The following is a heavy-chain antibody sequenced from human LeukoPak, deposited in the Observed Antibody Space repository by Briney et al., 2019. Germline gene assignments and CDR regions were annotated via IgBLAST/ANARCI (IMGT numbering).Heavy chain of an antibody. J-gene: IGHJ6*03. CDR1: GGTFSSYA. CDR2: IIPIFGTA. Sequence: GSSVKVSCKASGGTFSSYAISWVRQAPGQGLEWMGGIIPIFGTANYAQKFQGRVTITADESTSTAYMELSSLRSEDTAVYYCARGPVSSSHHNYYYYMDVWGKGTTVTVSS. CDR3: ARGPVSSSHHNYYYYMDV. V-gene: IGHV1-69*01. D-gene: IGHD6-13*01.